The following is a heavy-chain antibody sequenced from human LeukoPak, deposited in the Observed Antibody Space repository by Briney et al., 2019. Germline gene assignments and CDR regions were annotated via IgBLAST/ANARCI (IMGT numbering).Heavy chain of an antibody. CDR2: IYYSGST. D-gene: IGHD2-15*01. Sequence: SETLSLTCTVSGGSISSGGYYWSWIRQHPGKGLEWLGYIYYSGSTYYNPSLKSRVTISVDTSKNQFSLKLSSVTAADTAVYYCARVYCRGGSCYFFDYWGQGTLVTVSS. J-gene: IGHJ4*02. CDR3: ARVYCRGGSCYFFDY. V-gene: IGHV4-31*03. CDR1: GGSISSGGYY.